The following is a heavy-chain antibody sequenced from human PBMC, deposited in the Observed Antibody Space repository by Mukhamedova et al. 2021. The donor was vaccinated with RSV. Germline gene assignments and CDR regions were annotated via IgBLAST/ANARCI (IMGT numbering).Heavy chain of an antibody. J-gene: IGHJ4*02. CDR2: TWGST. V-gene: IGHV4-4*07. CDR3: ARGRNYYDSSSYYKALDS. Sequence: TWGSTNYHPSLESRVTISGDTSKNQLSLKLNSVTAADTAVYFCARGRNYYDSSSYYKALDSWGQGTLVTVSS. D-gene: IGHD3-22*01.